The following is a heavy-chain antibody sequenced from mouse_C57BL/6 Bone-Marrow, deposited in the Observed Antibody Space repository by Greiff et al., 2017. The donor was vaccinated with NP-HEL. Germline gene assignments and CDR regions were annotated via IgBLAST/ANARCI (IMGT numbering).Heavy chain of an antibody. V-gene: IGHV1-19*01. CDR3: AREDYGSSGWYFDV. CDR1: GYTFTDYY. D-gene: IGHD1-1*01. Sequence: VQLQQSGPVLVKPGASVKMSCKASGYTFTDYYMNWVKQSHGKSLEWIGVINPYNGGTSYNQKFKGKATLTVDKSSSTAYMELNSLTSEDSAVYYCAREDYGSSGWYFDVWGTGTTVTVSS. J-gene: IGHJ1*03. CDR2: INPYNGGT.